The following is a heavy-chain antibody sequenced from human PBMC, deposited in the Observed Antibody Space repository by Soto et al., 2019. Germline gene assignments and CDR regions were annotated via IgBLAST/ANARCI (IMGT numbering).Heavy chain of an antibody. CDR1: GGSFTSNNW. CDR3: ASRDPGTSVDY. D-gene: IGHD1-7*01. J-gene: IGHJ4*02. Sequence: QVQLQESGPGLVKPSGTLSLTCAVSGGSFTSNNWCTWVRQPPGQGLEWIGEIYRTGSTNYNPSLKSRVTISLDKSENQFSLKVTSLTAADTAVYYCASRDPGTSVDYWGQGTLVTVSS. V-gene: IGHV4-4*02. CDR2: IYRTGST.